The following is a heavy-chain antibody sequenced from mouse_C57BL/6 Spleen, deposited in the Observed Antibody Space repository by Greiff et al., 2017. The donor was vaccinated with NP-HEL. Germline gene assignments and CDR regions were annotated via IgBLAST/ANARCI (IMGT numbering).Heavy chain of an antibody. Sequence: QVQLQQSGAELVRPGASVTLSCKASGYTFTDYEMHWVKQTPVHGLEWIGAIAPETGGTAYNQKFKGKAILTADKSSSTAYMELRSLTSEESAVYYCTRKGTTVVATNFDYWGQGTTLTVSS. CDR2: IAPETGGT. CDR3: TRKGTTVVATNFDY. D-gene: IGHD1-1*01. J-gene: IGHJ2*01. V-gene: IGHV1-15*01. CDR1: GYTFTDYE.